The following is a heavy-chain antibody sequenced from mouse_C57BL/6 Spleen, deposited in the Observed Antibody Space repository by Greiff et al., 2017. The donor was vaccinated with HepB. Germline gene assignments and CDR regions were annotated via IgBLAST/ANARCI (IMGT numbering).Heavy chain of an antibody. D-gene: IGHD1-1*01. V-gene: IGHV5-4*01. CDR2: ISDGGSYT. J-gene: IGHJ1*03. Sequence: EVQLVESGGGLVKPGGSLKLSCAASGFTFSSYAMSWVRQTPEKRLEWVATISDGGSYTYYPDNVKGRFTISRDNAKTNLYLQMSHLKSEDTAMYYCARDRDYYGSSYRYFDVWGTGTTVTVSS. CDR3: ARDRDYYGSSYRYFDV. CDR1: GFTFSSYA.